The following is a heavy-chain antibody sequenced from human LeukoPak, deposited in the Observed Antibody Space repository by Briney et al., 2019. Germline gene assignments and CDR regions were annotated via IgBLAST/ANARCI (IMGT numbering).Heavy chain of an antibody. CDR3: ARGYDILTGYQYGMDV. D-gene: IGHD3-9*01. CDR1: GFTFSSYG. J-gene: IGHJ6*02. Sequence: GGSLRLSCAASGFTFSSYGMHWVRQAPGKGLEWVAVIWYDGRNKYYADSVKGRFTISRDNSKNTLYLQMNSLRAEDTAVYYCARGYDILTGYQYGMDVWGQGTTVTVSS. CDR2: IWYDGRNK. V-gene: IGHV3-33*01.